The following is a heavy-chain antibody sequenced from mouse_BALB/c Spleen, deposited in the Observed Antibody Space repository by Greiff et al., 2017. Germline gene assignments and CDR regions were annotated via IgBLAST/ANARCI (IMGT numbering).Heavy chain of an antibody. V-gene: IGHV3-2*02. J-gene: IGHJ3*01. CDR2: ISYSGST. CDR1: GYSITSDYA. Sequence: EVKLVESGPGLVKPSQSLSLTCTVTGYSITSDYAWNWIRQFPGNKLEWMGYISYSGSTSYNPSLKSRISITRDTSKNQFFLQLNSVTTEDTATYYCARGRDYYAPFAYWGQGTLVTVSA. CDR3: ARGRDYYAPFAY. D-gene: IGHD1-1*01.